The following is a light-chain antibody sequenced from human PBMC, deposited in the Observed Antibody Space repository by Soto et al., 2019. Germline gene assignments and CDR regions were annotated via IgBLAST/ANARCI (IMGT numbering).Light chain of an antibody. J-gene: IGKJ4*01. Sequence: VVLTQSPATLSLSPGERATLSCRASQSISEFLAWYQQKPGQAPRLLIYDASNRATGTPARFSGSGSGTDFTLIISSLEAEDFALYYCQQRSKWPVTFGGGTKVEIK. CDR2: DAS. V-gene: IGKV3-11*01. CDR1: QSISEF. CDR3: QQRSKWPVT.